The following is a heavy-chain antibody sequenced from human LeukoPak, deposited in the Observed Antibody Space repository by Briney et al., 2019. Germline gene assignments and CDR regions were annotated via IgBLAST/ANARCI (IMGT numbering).Heavy chain of an antibody. Sequence: EASVKVSCKASGYTFTSYGISWVRQAPGQGLEWMGRISAYNGNTNCAQKLQGRVTMTTDTSTSTAYMELRSLRSDDTAVYYCARVLRAYYYDSSGYYYSYFDYWGQGTLVTASS. D-gene: IGHD3-22*01. CDR2: ISAYNGNT. CDR3: ARVLRAYYYDSSGYYYSYFDY. CDR1: GYTFTSYG. J-gene: IGHJ4*02. V-gene: IGHV1-18*01.